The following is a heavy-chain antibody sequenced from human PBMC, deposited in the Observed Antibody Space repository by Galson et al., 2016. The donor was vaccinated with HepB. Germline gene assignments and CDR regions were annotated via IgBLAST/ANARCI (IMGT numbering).Heavy chain of an antibody. CDR3: APSPSILGILRGRFYFDF. Sequence: PALVKPTQTLTLTCTFSGFSLTTSGVGVGWIRQPPGKALEWLALVYWDDVKHYRPSVKTRLTITKDTSKNQVVLTMTNMDPVDTGTYYCAPSPSILGILRGRFYFDFWGQGALVTVSS. CDR1: GFSLTTSGVG. D-gene: IGHD3-3*01. V-gene: IGHV2-5*02. J-gene: IGHJ4*02. CDR2: VYWDDVK.